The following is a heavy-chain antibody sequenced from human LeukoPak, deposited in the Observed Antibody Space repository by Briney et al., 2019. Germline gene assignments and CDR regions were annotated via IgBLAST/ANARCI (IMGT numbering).Heavy chain of an antibody. CDR1: GYTFTTYG. CDR2: ISAYNDNT. D-gene: IGHD6-6*01. CDR3: ARAAHYYYMDV. J-gene: IGHJ6*03. Sequence: ASVKVSSKASGYTFTTYGISWVLQAPGQGLEWMGWISAYNDNTNHAQKLQGRVTMTTDTSTSTAYMELRSLRSDDTAVYYCARAAHYYYMDVWGKGTTVTVSS. V-gene: IGHV1-18*01.